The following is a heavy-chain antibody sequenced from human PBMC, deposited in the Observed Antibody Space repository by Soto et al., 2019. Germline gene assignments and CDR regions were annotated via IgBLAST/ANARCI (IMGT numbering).Heavy chain of an antibody. V-gene: IGHV1-3*01. CDR1: GYTLTSYA. D-gene: IGHD3-3*01. CDR2: INAGNGNT. J-gene: IGHJ4*02. CDR3: ARVTIFGVGSHGFDY. Sequence: ASVKVSCKAYGYTLTSYAMHWVRQVPGQRLEWMGWINAGNGNTKYSQKFQGRVTITRDTSASTAYMELSSLRSEDTAVYYCARVTIFGVGSHGFDYWGQGTLVT.